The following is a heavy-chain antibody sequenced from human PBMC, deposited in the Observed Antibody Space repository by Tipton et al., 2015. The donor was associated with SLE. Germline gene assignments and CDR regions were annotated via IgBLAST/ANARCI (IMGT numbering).Heavy chain of an antibody. J-gene: IGHJ3*02. V-gene: IGHV4-61*09. CDR3: ARRLGMGSFDI. CDR1: GGSISSGSYY. D-gene: IGHD3-16*01. CDR2: IYTSGST. Sequence: TLSLTCTVSGGSISSGSYYWSWIRQPAGKGLEWIGHIYTSGSTNYNPSLKSRVTMSEDTSKNQFSLNLNSVTAADTAVYYCARRLGMGSFDIWGQGTVVTVSS.